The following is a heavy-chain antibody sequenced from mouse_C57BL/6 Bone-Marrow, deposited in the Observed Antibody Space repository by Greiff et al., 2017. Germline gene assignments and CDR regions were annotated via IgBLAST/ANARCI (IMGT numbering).Heavy chain of an antibody. V-gene: IGHV1-63*01. J-gene: IGHJ3*01. CDR1: GYTFTNYW. CDR3: ARSWGYSSFAY. CDR2: IYPGGGYT. D-gene: IGHD2-3*01. Sequence: VQLQQSGAELVRPGTSVKMSCKASGYTFTNYWIGWAQQRPGHGLEWIGDIYPGGGYTNYTEKFKGKATLTADKSSSTAYMQFSSLTSEDSAIYYCARSWGYSSFAYWGQGTLVTVSA.